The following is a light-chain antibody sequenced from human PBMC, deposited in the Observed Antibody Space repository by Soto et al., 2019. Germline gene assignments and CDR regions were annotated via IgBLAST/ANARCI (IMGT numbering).Light chain of an antibody. J-gene: IGKJ1*01. V-gene: IGKV3-20*01. Sequence: EIVLTQSPGTLSLSPGERATLSCRASQSVSSSFLAWHQQRPGQAPRLLIYGASSRATGIPDRFSGSGSGTDVTLTISRLEPEDFAVYYCQQYDSSPVTFGQGTKVEIK. CDR1: QSVSSSF. CDR2: GAS. CDR3: QQYDSSPVT.